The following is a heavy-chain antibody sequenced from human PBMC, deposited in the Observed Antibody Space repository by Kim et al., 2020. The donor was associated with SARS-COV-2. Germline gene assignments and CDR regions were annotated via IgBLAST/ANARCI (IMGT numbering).Heavy chain of an antibody. CDR1: GGSISSSSYY. D-gene: IGHD2-2*01. J-gene: IGHJ5*02. V-gene: IGHV4-39*01. CDR2: IYYSGST. Sequence: SETLSLTCTVSGGSISSSSYYWGWIRQPPGKGLEWIGSIYYSGSTYYNPSLKSRVTISVYTSKNQFSLKLSSVTAADTAVYYCARGGRRGSRIVVVPAATNWFDPWGQGTLVTVSS. CDR3: ARGGRRGSRIVVVPAATNWFDP.